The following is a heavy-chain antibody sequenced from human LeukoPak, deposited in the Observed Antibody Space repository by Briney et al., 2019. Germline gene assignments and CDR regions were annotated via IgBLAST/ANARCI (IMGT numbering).Heavy chain of an antibody. CDR1: GGTFSSYA. Sequence: GASVKVSCKASGGTFSSYAISWVRQAPGQGLGWMGRINPNSGGTNYAQKFQGRVTMTRDTSISTAYTELSSLRSEDTATYYCARGGYSSKGEIDYWGQGTLVTVSS. V-gene: IGHV1/OR15-1*01. CDR2: INPNSGGT. J-gene: IGHJ4*02. CDR3: ARGGYSSKGEIDY. D-gene: IGHD6-13*01.